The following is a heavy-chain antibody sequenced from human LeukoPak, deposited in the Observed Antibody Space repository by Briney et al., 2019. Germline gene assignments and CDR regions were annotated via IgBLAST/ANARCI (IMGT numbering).Heavy chain of an antibody. CDR3: ARDQYTSNWYVHH. V-gene: IGHV3-53*01. J-gene: IGHJ1*01. D-gene: IGHD4-11*01. CDR2: ISSVGST. CDR1: GFTVSSND. Sequence: PGGSLRLSCAASGFTVSSNDMSWVRQAPGKGLEWVSLISSVGSTYYADSVKGRFTISRDNSKNTLYLQMNSLRAEDTAVYYCARDQYTSNWYVHHWGQGTLVTVS.